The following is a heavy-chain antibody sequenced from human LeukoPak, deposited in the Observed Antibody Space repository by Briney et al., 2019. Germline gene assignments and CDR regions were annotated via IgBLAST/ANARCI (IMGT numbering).Heavy chain of an antibody. J-gene: IGHJ4*02. CDR3: ATRRGSWVVPAAIRPFDY. V-gene: IGHV1-24*01. CDR1: GYTLTELS. Sequence: ASVKVSCKVSGYTLTELSMHWVRQAPGKGLEWMGGFDPEDGETIYAQKFQGGVTMTEDTSTDTAYMELSSLRSEDTAVYYCATRRGSWVVPAAIRPFDYWGQGTLVTVSS. D-gene: IGHD2-2*02. CDR2: FDPEDGET.